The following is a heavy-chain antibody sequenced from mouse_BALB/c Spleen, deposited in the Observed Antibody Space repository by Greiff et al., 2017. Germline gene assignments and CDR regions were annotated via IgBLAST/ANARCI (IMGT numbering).Heavy chain of an antibody. V-gene: IGHV1-5*01. CDR1: GYTFTSYW. Sequence: VQLQQSGTVLARPGASVKMSCKASGYTFTSYWMHWVKQRPGQGLEWIGAIYPGNSDTSYNQKFKGKAKLTAVTSTSTAYMELSSLTNEDSAVYYCTKAYYGNYFDYWGQGTTLTVSS. CDR2: IYPGNSDT. CDR3: TKAYYGNYFDY. D-gene: IGHD2-10*01. J-gene: IGHJ2*01.